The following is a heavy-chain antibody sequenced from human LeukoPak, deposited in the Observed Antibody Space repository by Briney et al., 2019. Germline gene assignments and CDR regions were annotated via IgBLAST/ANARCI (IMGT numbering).Heavy chain of an antibody. Sequence: GESLKISCKGYGYSITSYWLGWVRQMPGKGLEWMGITHPGNSQTKYSPSFQGQVTISADKSINTAYLQWSSLQASDTAMYYCAREYWGNLDYWGQGALVTVSS. CDR3: AREYWGNLDY. CDR2: THPGNSQT. J-gene: IGHJ4*02. V-gene: IGHV5-51*01. D-gene: IGHD2/OR15-2a*01. CDR1: GYSITSYW.